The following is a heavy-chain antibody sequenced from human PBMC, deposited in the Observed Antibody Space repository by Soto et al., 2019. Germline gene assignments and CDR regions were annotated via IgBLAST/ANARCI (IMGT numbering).Heavy chain of an antibody. D-gene: IGHD6-13*01. CDR2: IVVGSGNT. V-gene: IGHV1-58*01. Sequence: AVKVSCKASGFTFTSSAVQWVRQARGQRLEWIGWIVVGSGNTNYAQKFQERVTLTRDTSTSTAYMELSSLRSEDTAVYYCAAEGSIAAAGFNFDYWGQGTLVTVSS. J-gene: IGHJ4*02. CDR1: GFTFTSSA. CDR3: AAEGSIAAAGFNFDY.